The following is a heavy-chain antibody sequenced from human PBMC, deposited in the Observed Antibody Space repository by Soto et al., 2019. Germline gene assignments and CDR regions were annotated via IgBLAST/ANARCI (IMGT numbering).Heavy chain of an antibody. Sequence: GGSLRLSCAASGFTFSSYAMSWVRQAPGKGLEWVSAISGSGGSTYYADSVEGRFTISRDNSKNTLYLQMNSLRAEDTAVYYCAAQGTYYYDSSGYFDYWGQGTLVTVSS. CDR3: AAQGTYYYDSSGYFDY. CDR2: ISGSGGST. V-gene: IGHV3-23*01. J-gene: IGHJ4*02. D-gene: IGHD3-22*01. CDR1: GFTFSSYA.